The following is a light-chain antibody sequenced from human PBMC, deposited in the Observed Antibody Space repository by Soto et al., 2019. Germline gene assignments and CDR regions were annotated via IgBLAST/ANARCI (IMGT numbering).Light chain of an antibody. J-gene: IGLJ2*01. CDR2: GNT. Sequence: QSVLTQPPSVSGAPGQTVSISCTGTSTNIGAGYGVHWYQQRPGTAPKLLIVGNTIRPSGVPDRFSGSKSGTSASLAISGLQSEDEADYYCAAWDDSLNGRLFGGGTKLTVL. CDR3: AAWDDSLNGRL. CDR1: STNIGAGYG. V-gene: IGLV1-40*01.